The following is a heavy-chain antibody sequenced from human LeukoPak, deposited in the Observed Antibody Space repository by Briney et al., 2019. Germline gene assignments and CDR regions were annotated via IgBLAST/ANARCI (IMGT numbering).Heavy chain of an antibody. CDR3: ARGDASGRPGIAFDY. CDR2: FHDSEST. Sequence: SETLSLTCNLSGGSISNKYWSWIRQPPGRGMEWIGYFHDSESTNYNPSLKSRVPISVDTSKKQVSLKLSSVTAADTAVYYCARGDASGRPGIAFDYWGQGTLVTVSS. J-gene: IGHJ4*02. D-gene: IGHD1-26*01. V-gene: IGHV4-59*01. CDR1: GGSISNKY.